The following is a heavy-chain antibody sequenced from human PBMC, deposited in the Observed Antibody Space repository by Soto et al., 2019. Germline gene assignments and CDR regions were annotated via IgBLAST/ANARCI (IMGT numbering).Heavy chain of an antibody. Sequence: QERLQESGPGLVKPSETLSLTCSVSGGSINGYYWNWIRQPPGKGLEWLGNVYFSGSTHYNPSIEARLTISVDTSKKQISLKLRSVTAADTAVYYCARQEAVPVTPFDSWGQGTLVSVSS. CDR2: VYFSGST. D-gene: IGHD6-19*01. CDR1: GGSINGYY. CDR3: ARQEAVPVTPFDS. V-gene: IGHV4-59*01. J-gene: IGHJ4*02.